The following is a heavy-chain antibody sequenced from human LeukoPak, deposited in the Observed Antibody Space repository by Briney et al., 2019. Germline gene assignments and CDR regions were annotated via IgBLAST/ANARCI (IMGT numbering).Heavy chain of an antibody. CDR3: AKLKYYYDSSGYYDY. CDR2: IWYDGSNK. D-gene: IGHD3-22*01. V-gene: IGHV3-33*06. CDR1: GFTFSSYG. J-gene: IGHJ4*02. Sequence: GGSLRLSCPASGFTFSSYGMHWVRQAPGKGLEWVAVIWYDGSNKYYADSVKGRFTISRDNSKNTLYLQMNSLRAEDTAVYYCAKLKYYYDSSGYYDYWGQGTLVTVSS.